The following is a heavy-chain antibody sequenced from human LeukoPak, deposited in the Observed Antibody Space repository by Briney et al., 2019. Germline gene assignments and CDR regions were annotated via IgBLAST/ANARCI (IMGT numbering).Heavy chain of an antibody. CDR2: IYHSGST. J-gene: IGHJ5*02. CDR3: ARAIFSYGSGLFDP. CDR1: GGSMSSCY. Sequence: SETLSLTCSVSGGSMSSCYWSWIRQSPGKGLEWIGYIYHSGSTNYNPSLKSRVTMSVDTSKNQFSLKLSSVTAADTAVYYCARAIFSYGSGLFDPWGQGTLVTVSS. D-gene: IGHD3-10*01. V-gene: IGHV4-59*12.